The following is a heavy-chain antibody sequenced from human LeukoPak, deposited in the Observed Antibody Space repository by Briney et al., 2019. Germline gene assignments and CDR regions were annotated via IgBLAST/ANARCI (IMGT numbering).Heavy chain of an antibody. Sequence: GGSLRLSCAASGFTFSSYAMSWVRQAPGKGLEWVSAISGSGGSTYYADSVKGRFTIFRDNSKNTLYLQMNGLRAEDTAVYYCAKDLEWLAAEGYWGQGTLVTVSS. V-gene: IGHV3-23*01. CDR2: ISGSGGST. J-gene: IGHJ4*02. D-gene: IGHD6-19*01. CDR1: GFTFSSYA. CDR3: AKDLEWLAAEGY.